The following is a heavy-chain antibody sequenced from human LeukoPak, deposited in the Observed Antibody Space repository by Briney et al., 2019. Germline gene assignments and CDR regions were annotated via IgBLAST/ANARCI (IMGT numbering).Heavy chain of an antibody. V-gene: IGHV4-4*02. CDR1: GGSISSSNW. D-gene: IGHD1-26*01. Sequence: PSETLSLTCAVSGGSISSSNWWSWVRQPPGKGLEWIGEIYHSGSTNYNPSLKSRVTISVDTSKNQFSLRLNSVTAADTAMYYCAKSGGYGLIDYWGQGTRVTVSS. CDR2: IYHSGST. J-gene: IGHJ4*02. CDR3: AKSGGYGLIDY.